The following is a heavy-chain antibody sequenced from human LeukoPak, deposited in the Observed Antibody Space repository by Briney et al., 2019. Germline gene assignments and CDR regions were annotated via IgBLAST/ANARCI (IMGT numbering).Heavy chain of an antibody. J-gene: IGHJ6*02. CDR3: TRGHYGLEL. CDR2: ISSSSSYT. V-gene: IGHV3-11*05. Sequence: GGSLRLSCAASGFTFSDYYMSWIRQAPGKGLECVSYISSSSSYTHYADSVKGRFTISRDNAENSLYLQMNSLRAEDTAVCHCTRGHYGLELWGQGTTVTVSS. CDR1: GFTFSDYY.